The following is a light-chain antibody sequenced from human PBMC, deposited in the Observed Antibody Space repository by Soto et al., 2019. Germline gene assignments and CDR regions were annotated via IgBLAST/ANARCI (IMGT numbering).Light chain of an antibody. CDR3: SSYTNTRPHVI. CDR1: SSDIGGYNH. CDR2: NVS. J-gene: IGLJ2*01. V-gene: IGLV2-14*03. Sequence: QSALTQPASVSGSPGQSITISCTGASSDIGGYNHVSWYQQHPGKAPKLIIYNVSHRPSGVSTRFSGSKYGNTASLIIAGLQAEDEADYFCSSYTNTRPHVIFGGGTKLTVL.